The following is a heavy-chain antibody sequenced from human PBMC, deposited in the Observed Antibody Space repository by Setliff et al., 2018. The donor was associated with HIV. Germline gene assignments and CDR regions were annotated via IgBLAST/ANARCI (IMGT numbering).Heavy chain of an antibody. CDR3: ARGNRVFDY. CDR2: VYYTGST. CDR1: GDSISSNY. J-gene: IGHJ4*02. V-gene: IGHV4-59*01. Sequence: PSETLSLTCIVSGDSISSNYWTWIRQPPGKGLEYIGYVYYTGSTNYNPSLKNRVTISIDTSKNQFPLKLRSVTAADTAVYYCARGNRVFDYWGQGALVTVSS. D-gene: IGHD3-3*01.